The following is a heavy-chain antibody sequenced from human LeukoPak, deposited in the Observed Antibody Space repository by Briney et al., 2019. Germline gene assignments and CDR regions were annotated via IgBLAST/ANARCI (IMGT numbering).Heavy chain of an antibody. Sequence: AASVKVSCKASGYTFTGYYIHWVRQAPGQGLEWMGWINPNSGGTRYAQKFQSGVTMTRDTSISTAYMELSRLRSDDTAVYYCARGGALYYDIWDWGQGTLVTVSS. CDR1: GYTFTGYY. CDR3: ARGGALYYDIWD. CDR2: INPNSGGT. J-gene: IGHJ4*02. V-gene: IGHV1-2*02. D-gene: IGHD3-9*01.